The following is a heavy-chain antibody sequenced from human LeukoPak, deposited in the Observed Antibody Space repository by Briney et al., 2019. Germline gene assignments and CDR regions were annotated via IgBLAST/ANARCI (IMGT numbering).Heavy chain of an antibody. CDR2: IKPDGSQI. J-gene: IGHJ4*02. CDR1: GFTFSTYW. V-gene: IGHV3-7*03. Sequence: GGSLRLSCAASGFTFSTYWMTWVRQAPGKGLEWVANIKPDGSQIYYVDSVKGRFTISRDNAKNSLYLQMNSLRAEDTAVYYCTRDPRRLDYWGQGTLVTVSS. CDR3: TRDPRRLDY.